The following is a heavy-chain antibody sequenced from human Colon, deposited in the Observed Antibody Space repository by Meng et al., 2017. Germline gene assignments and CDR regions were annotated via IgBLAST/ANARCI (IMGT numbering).Heavy chain of an antibody. CDR1: SGSLSSSNW. CDR3: VRQGMTSYSWGY. V-gene: IGHV4-4*02. CDR2: ISQSGTT. Sequence: QVQLQESGPGVVNPSGTLSLTCAVSSGSLSSSNWWSWVRQPPGKGLEWIGEISQSGTTYYNPSLKSRVTITGDWSKNQFSLNLNSVTAADTALYYCVRQGMTSYSWGYWGQGTLVTVSS. J-gene: IGHJ4*02. D-gene: IGHD3-9*01.